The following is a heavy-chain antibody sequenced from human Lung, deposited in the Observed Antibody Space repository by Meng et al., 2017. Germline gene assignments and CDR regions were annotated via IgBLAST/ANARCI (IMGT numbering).Heavy chain of an antibody. V-gene: IGHV4-34*02. CDR2: IIDSGST. Sequence: HLQQWGAGLLKPSETLSLTCAVYGGSFSGYYWSWIRQPPGKGLEWIGEIIDSGSTNYNPSLKSRVTISVDTSKNQFSLRVTSVTAADRAVYYCVRRTYSSGWYFDYWGQGTLVTVSS. CDR1: GGSFSGYY. CDR3: VRRTYSSGWYFDY. D-gene: IGHD6-19*01. J-gene: IGHJ4*02.